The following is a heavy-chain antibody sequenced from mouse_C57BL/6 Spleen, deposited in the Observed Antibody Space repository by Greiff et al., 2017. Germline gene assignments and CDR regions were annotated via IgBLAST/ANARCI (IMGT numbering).Heavy chain of an antibody. CDR1: GYTFTRYW. V-gene: IGHV1-59*01. CDR2: IDPSDSST. J-gene: IGHJ2*01. Sequence: QVQLQQSGAELVRPGTSVKLSCKASGYTFTRYWMHWVKQRPGQGLEWIGVIDPSDSSTNYNQKFKGKATLTVDTSSSTAYRQLSSLTSEDSAVYYCARDTTDFDYWGQGTTLTVSS. D-gene: IGHD1-1*01. CDR3: ARDTTDFDY.